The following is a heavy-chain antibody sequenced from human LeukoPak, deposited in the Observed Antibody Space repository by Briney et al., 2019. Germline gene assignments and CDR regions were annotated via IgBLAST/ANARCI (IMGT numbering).Heavy chain of an antibody. V-gene: IGHV4-39*07. J-gene: IGHJ4*02. D-gene: IGHD3-22*01. CDR2: IYYSGST. CDR3: ARDTPGYFDY. CDR1: GGSISSSSYY. Sequence: SETLSLTCTVSGGSISSSSYYWGWIRRPPGKGLEWIGSIYYSGSTYYNPSLKSRVTISVDTSKNQFSLKLSSVTAADTAVYYCARDTPGYFDYWGQGTLVTVSS.